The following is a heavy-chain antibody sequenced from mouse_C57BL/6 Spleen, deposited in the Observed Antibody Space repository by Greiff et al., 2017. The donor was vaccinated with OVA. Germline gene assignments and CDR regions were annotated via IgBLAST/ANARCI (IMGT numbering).Heavy chain of an antibody. V-gene: IGHV1-15*01. CDR1: GYTFTDYE. CDR3: TKDYYGSSEGYY. Sequence: VQRVESGAELVRPGASVTLSCKASGYTFTDYEMHWVKQTPVHGLEWIGAIDPETGGTAYNQKFKGKAILTADKSSSTAYMELRSLTSEDSAVYYCTKDYYGSSEGYYWGQGTTLTVSS. CDR2: IDPETGGT. J-gene: IGHJ2*01. D-gene: IGHD1-1*01.